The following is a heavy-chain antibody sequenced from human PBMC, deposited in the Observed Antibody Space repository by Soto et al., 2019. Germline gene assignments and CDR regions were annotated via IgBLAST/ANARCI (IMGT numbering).Heavy chain of an antibody. J-gene: IGHJ4*02. CDR1: GGSITNDDYY. CDR3: ARQKQWLSPFDD. CDR2: IHNSGTT. V-gene: IGHV4-31*03. Sequence: QVQLQESGPGLVKPSQTLSLTCTVSGGSITNDDYYWNWIRQLPGKGLEWIGYIHNSGTTDYNPSLKSRVTTSVDTSKSQFSLKLSSVTAADTAVYFCARQKQWLSPFDDWGQGTLVTVSS. D-gene: IGHD6-19*01.